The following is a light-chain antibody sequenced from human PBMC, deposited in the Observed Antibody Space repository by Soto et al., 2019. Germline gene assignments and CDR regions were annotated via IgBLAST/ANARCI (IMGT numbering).Light chain of an antibody. Sequence: QSALTQPASVSESPGQSITISCTGTSSDVGRYDYVSWYQQHPGKAPKLIIFEVGLRPSGISNRFSGSKSGNTASLTISGLQPEDEAHYYCSAYSGRDTYVLFGGGTKLTVL. CDR3: SAYSGRDTYVL. J-gene: IGLJ2*01. V-gene: IGLV2-14*01. CDR1: SSDVGRYDY. CDR2: EVG.